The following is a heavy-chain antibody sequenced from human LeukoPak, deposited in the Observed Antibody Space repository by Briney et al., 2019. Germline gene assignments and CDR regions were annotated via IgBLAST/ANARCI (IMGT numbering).Heavy chain of an antibody. D-gene: IGHD3-22*01. CDR1: GYTFTSYD. CDR3: ARSSTYYYDDIDYNTWGHYFDY. CDR2: IIPILDIT. V-gene: IGHV1-69*04. Sequence: ASVKVSCKASGYTFTSYDINWVRQAPGQGLEWMGRIIPILDITNYAQRFRGGVTITADKSTGTAYMELSSLRSEDTAVYYCARSSTYYYDDIDYNTWGHYFDYWGQGTLVTVSS. J-gene: IGHJ4*02.